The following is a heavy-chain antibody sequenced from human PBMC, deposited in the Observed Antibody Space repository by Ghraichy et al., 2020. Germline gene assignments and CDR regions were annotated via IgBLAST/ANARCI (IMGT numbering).Heavy chain of an antibody. Sequence: GSLNISCAASGFIFSSYYMTWVRQVPGKGLEWVANIKHEESEKYYVDSVKGRFTISRDNAKNSLYLQMTSLRPDDTAVYYCAREGYNYGSNPIDDWGQGTLVIVSS. V-gene: IGHV3-7*01. CDR1: GFIFSSYY. J-gene: IGHJ4*02. D-gene: IGHD5-18*01. CDR3: AREGYNYGSNPIDD. CDR2: IKHEESEK.